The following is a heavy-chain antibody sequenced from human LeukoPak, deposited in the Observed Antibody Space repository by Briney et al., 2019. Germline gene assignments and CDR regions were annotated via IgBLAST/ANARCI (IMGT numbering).Heavy chain of an antibody. CDR3: ARDPGSFLSSSGWLNWFDP. CDR1: GYTFTNYG. Sequence: ASVTVSCKASGYTFTNYGISWVRQAPGQGLEWMGWISAYNGNTNYAQKLQGRVTMTTDTSTSTAYMELRSLRSDDTAVYYCARDPGSFLSSSGWLNWFDPWGQGTLVTVSS. V-gene: IGHV1-18*01. D-gene: IGHD6-19*01. CDR2: ISAYNGNT. J-gene: IGHJ5*02.